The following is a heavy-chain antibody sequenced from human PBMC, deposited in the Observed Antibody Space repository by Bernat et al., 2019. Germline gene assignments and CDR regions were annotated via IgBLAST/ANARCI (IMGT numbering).Heavy chain of an antibody. D-gene: IGHD4-17*01. CDR1: GFTFNSYA. V-gene: IGHV3-23*01. CDR3: AKDRTTVTTVYFDC. Sequence: EVQLLESGGDLVQPGGSLRLSCAASGFTFNSYAMGWFRQVPGKGLEWVSAISNGGRRTYYADSVKGRFTISRDNSKNTMYLQMNSLRAEDTAVYYCAKDRTTVTTVYFDCWGQGTLVTVSS. CDR2: ISNGGRRT. J-gene: IGHJ4*02.